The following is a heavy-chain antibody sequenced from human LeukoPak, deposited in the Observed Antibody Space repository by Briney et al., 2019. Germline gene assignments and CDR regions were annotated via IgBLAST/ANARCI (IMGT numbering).Heavy chain of an antibody. CDR1: GYTLTELP. J-gene: IGHJ6*02. D-gene: IGHD1-26*01. Sequence: ASVKVSCKVSGYTLTELPMHWVRQAPGKGLEWMGGFDPEDGETIYAQKFQGRVTMTEDTSTDTAYMELSSLRSEDTAVYYCATPSPSGSHLDYYYGMDVWGQGTTVTVSS. CDR2: FDPEDGET. CDR3: ATPSPSGSHLDYYYGMDV. V-gene: IGHV1-24*01.